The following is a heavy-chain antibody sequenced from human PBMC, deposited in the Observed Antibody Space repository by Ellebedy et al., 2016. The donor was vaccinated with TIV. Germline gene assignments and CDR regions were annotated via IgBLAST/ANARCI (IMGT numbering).Heavy chain of an antibody. CDR1: GGSISSSSYY. J-gene: IGHJ5*02. Sequence: SETLSLXXTVSGGSISSSSYYWGWLRQPPGKGLEWIGSIYYSGSTYYNPSLKSRVTISVDTSKNQFSLKLSSVTAADTAVYYCARGASIAAAPLTFDPWGQGTLVTVSS. D-gene: IGHD6-13*01. CDR3: ARGASIAAAPLTFDP. V-gene: IGHV4-39*01. CDR2: IYYSGST.